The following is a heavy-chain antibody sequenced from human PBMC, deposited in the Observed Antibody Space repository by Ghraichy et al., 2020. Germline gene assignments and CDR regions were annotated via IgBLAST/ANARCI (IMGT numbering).Heavy chain of an antibody. V-gene: IGHV3-15*01. CDR1: GFFFNNAW. CDR2: IKSKVKGETK. Sequence: GGSLRLSCAGSGFFFNNAWMSWVRQAPGKGLEWVGRIKSKVKGETKDYAAPVKDRFTISRDDSKATVYLQMNSLKTEDTGVYYCATVYGDYGLGYWGQGTLVTVSS. D-gene: IGHD4-17*01. CDR3: ATVYGDYGLGY. J-gene: IGHJ4*02.